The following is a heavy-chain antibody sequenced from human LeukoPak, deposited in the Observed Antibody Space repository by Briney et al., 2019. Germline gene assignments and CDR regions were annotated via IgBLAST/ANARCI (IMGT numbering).Heavy chain of an antibody. V-gene: IGHV5-51*01. D-gene: IGHD3-9*01. CDR2: IYPGDSDT. J-gene: IGHJ4*02. CDR1: GYSFASYW. Sequence: GESLKISCKGSGYSFASYWIGWLRQLPGKGLEWMGIIYPGDSDTRYSPSFQGQVTISADKSISTAYLQWSSLKASDTAMYYCARQVYDIFTGYQDYFDYWGQGTLFTVSS. CDR3: ARQVYDIFTGYQDYFDY.